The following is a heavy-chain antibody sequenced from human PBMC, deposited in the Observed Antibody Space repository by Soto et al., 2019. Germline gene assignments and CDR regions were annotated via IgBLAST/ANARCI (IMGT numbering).Heavy chain of an antibody. CDR2: IIPIFGTA. CDR1: GGTFSSYA. Sequence: QVQLVQSGAEVKKPGSSVKVSCKASGGTFSSYAISWVRQAPGQGLEWMGGIIPIFGTANYAQKFHGRVTITADEPTSAAYMELSSLRSEDTAVYYCARTPAGDYYDSSGYSSYYFDYWGQGTLVTVSS. D-gene: IGHD3-22*01. CDR3: ARTPAGDYYDSSGYSSYYFDY. J-gene: IGHJ4*02. V-gene: IGHV1-69*01.